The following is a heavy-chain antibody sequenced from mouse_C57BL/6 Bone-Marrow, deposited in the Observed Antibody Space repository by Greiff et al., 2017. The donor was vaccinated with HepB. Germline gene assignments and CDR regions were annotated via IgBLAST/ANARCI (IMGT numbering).Heavy chain of an antibody. CDR2: IHPNSGST. D-gene: IGHD1-1*01. Sequence: QLKQPGAELVKPGASVKLSCKASGYTFTSYWMHWVKQRPGQGLEWIGMIHPNSGSTNYNEKFKSKATLTVDKSSSTAYMQLSSLTSEDSAVYYCARGFDYYGSSVYAMDYWGQGTSVTVSS. CDR1: GYTFTSYW. V-gene: IGHV1-64*01. CDR3: ARGFDYYGSSVYAMDY. J-gene: IGHJ4*01.